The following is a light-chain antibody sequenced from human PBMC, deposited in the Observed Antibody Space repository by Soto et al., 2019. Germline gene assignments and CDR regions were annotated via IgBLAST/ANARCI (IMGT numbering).Light chain of an antibody. CDR3: QQYNEWPLT. Sequence: KVMSQSPATLSVSPGERATLSCRASQSVSSNLAWYQQQPGQAPRLLIYDASIRATGIPARFSGSVSGTEFTLTITSLQSEDFAVYYCQQYNEWPLTFGGGTKVEIK. V-gene: IGKV3-15*01. J-gene: IGKJ4*01. CDR2: DAS. CDR1: QSVSSN.